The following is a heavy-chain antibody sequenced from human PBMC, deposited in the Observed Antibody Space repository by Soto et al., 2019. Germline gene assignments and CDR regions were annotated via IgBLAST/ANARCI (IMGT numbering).Heavy chain of an antibody. J-gene: IGHJ5*02. CDR3: ATGIGGTSSSNWFDA. D-gene: IGHD6-6*01. V-gene: IGHV3-30*03. Sequence: QVQLVESGGGVVQPGGSLRLSCAASGFTFSSFGMHWVRQPPGKGLEWVAVISNDEIVKFYADSVEGRFVISRDNSKNTLYLQMDSLRPEDAAVYYCATGIGGTSSSNWFDAWGQGTLVTVSS. CDR2: ISNDEIVK. CDR1: GFTFSSFG.